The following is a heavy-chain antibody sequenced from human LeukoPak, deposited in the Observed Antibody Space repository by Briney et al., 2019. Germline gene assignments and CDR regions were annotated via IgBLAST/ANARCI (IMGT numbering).Heavy chain of an antibody. CDR2: INHSGSI. CDR3: ARRRKVVAAIHLSWFDP. CDR1: GGSISSYY. J-gene: IGHJ5*02. V-gene: IGHV4-34*01. D-gene: IGHD2-15*01. Sequence: SETLSLTCTVSGGSISSYYWSWIRQPPGKGLEWIGEINHSGSINYNPSLKSRVTISVDTSKNQFSLKLSSVTAADTAVYYCARRRKVVAAIHLSWFDPWGQGTLVTVSS.